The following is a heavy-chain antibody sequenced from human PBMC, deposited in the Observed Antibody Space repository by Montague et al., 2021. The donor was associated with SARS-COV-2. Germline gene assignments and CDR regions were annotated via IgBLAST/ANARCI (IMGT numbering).Heavy chain of an antibody. D-gene: IGHD3-10*01. J-gene: IGHJ6*03. CDR2: INHGGST. CDR3: SRLRDGVVTSSILGVGPYYAYYYMDV. CDR1: GTSFSGYY. Sequence: SETLSLTCAVHGTSFSGYYWNWFRHPPGKGLVWFVEINHGGSTTYCPSLKSRLTISSVTSYNQFSLMLTTVVAADTAVFYCSRLRDGVVTSSILGVGPYYAYYYMDVWGRGTTVTVSS. V-gene: IGHV4-34*01.